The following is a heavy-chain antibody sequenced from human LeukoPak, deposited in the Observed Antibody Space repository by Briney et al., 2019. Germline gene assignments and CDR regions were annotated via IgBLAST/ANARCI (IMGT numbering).Heavy chain of an antibody. Sequence: SETLSLTCAVYGGSFSGYYWSWIRQPAGKGLEWIGRIYTSGSTNYNPSLKSRVTISVDTSKNQFSLKLSSVTAADTAVYYCARAAPTNWFDPWGQGTLVTVSS. CDR2: IYTSGST. V-gene: IGHV4-59*10. D-gene: IGHD6-25*01. J-gene: IGHJ5*02. CDR3: ARAAPTNWFDP. CDR1: GGSFSGYY.